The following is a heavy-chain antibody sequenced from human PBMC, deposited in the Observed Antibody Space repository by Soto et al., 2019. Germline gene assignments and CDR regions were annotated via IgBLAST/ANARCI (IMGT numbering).Heavy chain of an antibody. Sequence: VSLKISCQSSGYILHNYGSGWVRQMPGKGLEWLGIIYPGDSNIRYNPCFQGQVTISADKSLSTTYLHWSSLKASDTAMYYCARQRYFDYWGQGTLVTVSS. CDR3: ARQRYFDY. J-gene: IGHJ4*02. CDR2: IYPGDSNI. CDR1: GYILHNYG. V-gene: IGHV5-51*01.